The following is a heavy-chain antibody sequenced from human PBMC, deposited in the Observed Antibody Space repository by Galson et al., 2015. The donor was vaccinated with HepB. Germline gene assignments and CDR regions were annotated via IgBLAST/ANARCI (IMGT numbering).Heavy chain of an antibody. CDR1: GFTFSGYS. V-gene: IGHV3-21*01. CDR3: AKALGWNFDL. D-gene: IGHD3-16*01. J-gene: IGHJ2*01. CDR2: INDASNYI. Sequence: SLRLSCAASGFTFSGYSMNWVRQAPGKGLEWVSAINDASNYIYHADSVQGRFTTSRDNAKKSLFLQMDSLTAEDTAVYYCAKALGWNFDLWGRGTLVTVSS.